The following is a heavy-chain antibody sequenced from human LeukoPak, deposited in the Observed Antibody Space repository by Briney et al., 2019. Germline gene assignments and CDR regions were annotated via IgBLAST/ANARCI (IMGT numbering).Heavy chain of an antibody. CDR1: GDSISSYY. D-gene: IGHD4-11*01. CDR2: VYNSWST. V-gene: IGHV4-59*01. J-gene: IGHJ6*02. Sequence: PSETLSLTCTVSGDSISSYYWSWIRQPPGKGLEWIGYVYNSWSTNYNPSLKSRVTISVDTSKNQFSLKLGSVTAADTAVYYCARDQYLHGMDVWGQGTTVT. CDR3: ARDQYLHGMDV.